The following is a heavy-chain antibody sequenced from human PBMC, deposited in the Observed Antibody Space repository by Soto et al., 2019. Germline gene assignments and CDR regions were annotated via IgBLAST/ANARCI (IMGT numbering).Heavy chain of an antibody. Sequence: RASVKVSCKASGYTFTSYYMHWVRQAPGQGLEWMGIINPSGGSTSYAQKFQGRVTMTRDTSTSTVYMELSSLRSEDTAVYYCARTRWELLSYYYYGMDVWGQGTTVTSP. CDR1: GYTFTSYY. CDR2: INPSGGST. D-gene: IGHD1-26*01. V-gene: IGHV1-46*01. CDR3: ARTRWELLSYYYYGMDV. J-gene: IGHJ6*02.